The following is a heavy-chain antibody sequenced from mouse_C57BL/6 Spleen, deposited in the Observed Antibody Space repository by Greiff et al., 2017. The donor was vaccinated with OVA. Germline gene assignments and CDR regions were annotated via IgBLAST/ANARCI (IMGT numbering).Heavy chain of an antibody. V-gene: IGHV1-64*01. Sequence: QVQLQQSGAELVKPGASVKLSCKASGYTFTSYWMHWVKQRPGQGLEWIGMIHPNSGSTNYNEKFKSKATLTVDKSSSTAYMQLSSLTSEDSAVYYCAGSTMVTTGGAMDYWGQGTSVTVSS. CDR2: IHPNSGST. CDR3: AGSTMVTTGGAMDY. D-gene: IGHD2-2*01. J-gene: IGHJ4*01. CDR1: GYTFTSYW.